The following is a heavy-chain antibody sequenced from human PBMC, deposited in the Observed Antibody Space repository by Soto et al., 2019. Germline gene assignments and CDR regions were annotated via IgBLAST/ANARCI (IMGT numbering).Heavy chain of an antibody. D-gene: IGHD5-12*01. Sequence: LGGSLRLSCAASGFTFSSYAMHWVRQAPGKGLEWVAVISYDGSNKYYADSVKGRFTISRDNSKNTLYLQMNSLRAEDTAVYYCARDGYKGGGFDYWGQGTLVTVSS. CDR1: GFTFSSYA. CDR2: ISYDGSNK. J-gene: IGHJ4*02. V-gene: IGHV3-30-3*01. CDR3: ARDGYKGGGFDY.